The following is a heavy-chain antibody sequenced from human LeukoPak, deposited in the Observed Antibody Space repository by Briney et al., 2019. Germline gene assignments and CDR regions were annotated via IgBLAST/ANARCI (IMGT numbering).Heavy chain of an antibody. J-gene: IGHJ6*02. Sequence: GGSLRLSCAASGFTVSSNYMSWVRQAPGKGLEWVSVIYSGGSTYYADSVKGRLTISRDNSKNTLYLQMNSLRAEDTAVYYCARARFYYYGSGIYGMDVWGQGTTVTVSS. CDR1: GFTVSSNY. CDR2: IYSGGST. CDR3: ARARFYYYGSGIYGMDV. V-gene: IGHV3-53*01. D-gene: IGHD3-10*01.